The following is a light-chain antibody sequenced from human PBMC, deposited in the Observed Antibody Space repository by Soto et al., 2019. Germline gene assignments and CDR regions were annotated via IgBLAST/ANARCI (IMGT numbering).Light chain of an antibody. V-gene: IGKV1-39*01. Sequence: DIQMTQSPFSLSASLGDRVTITCRASQSIGINFNWYQQKPGKAAKLLIYAASSLKSGLPPRFSGSGSGTDFTLTISILQPEDFATYYWQQSYSSPCTFGQGTILEIK. J-gene: IGKJ2*02. CDR2: AAS. CDR3: QQSYSSPCT. CDR1: QSIGIN.